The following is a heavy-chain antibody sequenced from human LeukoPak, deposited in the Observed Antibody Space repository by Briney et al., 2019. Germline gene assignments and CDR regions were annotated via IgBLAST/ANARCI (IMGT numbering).Heavy chain of an antibody. J-gene: IGHJ4*02. CDR3: ARYIPVSVYYYDSGGFDY. V-gene: IGHV4-61*01. CDR2: IYYSGST. D-gene: IGHD3-22*01. CDR1: GGSISSSSYY. Sequence: SETLSHTCTVSGGSISSSSYYWSWIRQPPGKGLEWIGYIYYSGSTNYNPSLKSRVTISVDTSKNQFSLKLSSVTAADTAVYYCARYIPVSVYYYDSGGFDYWGQGTLVTVSS.